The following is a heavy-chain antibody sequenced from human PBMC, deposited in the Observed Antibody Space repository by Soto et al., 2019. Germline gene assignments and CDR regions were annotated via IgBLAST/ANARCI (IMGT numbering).Heavy chain of an antibody. J-gene: IGHJ4*02. CDR1: GFTFSSYA. V-gene: IGHV3-23*01. CDR2: ISGSGGST. CDR3: AEDGVAAPCDY. D-gene: IGHD2-15*01. Sequence: EVQLLESGGGLVQPGGSLRLSCAASGFTFSSYAMSWVRQAPGKGLEWVSAISGSGGSTYYADSVKGRFTISRDNSKTTRSLQINSLRAGDMAVYDCAEDGVAAPCDYWGQGTLVAVSS.